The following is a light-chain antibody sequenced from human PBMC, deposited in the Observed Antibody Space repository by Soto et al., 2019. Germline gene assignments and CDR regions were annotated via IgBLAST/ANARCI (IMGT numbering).Light chain of an antibody. Sequence: QSVLTQPPSASGTPGQRVTISCSGSSSNIGSNTVNWYQQLPGTAPKLLIYSNNQPPSGVPDRFSGSKSGTSASLAISGLQSEDEADYYCGAWDDSLNVVFGGGTKVTVL. V-gene: IGLV1-44*01. CDR1: SSNIGSNT. CDR3: GAWDDSLNVV. J-gene: IGLJ2*01. CDR2: SNN.